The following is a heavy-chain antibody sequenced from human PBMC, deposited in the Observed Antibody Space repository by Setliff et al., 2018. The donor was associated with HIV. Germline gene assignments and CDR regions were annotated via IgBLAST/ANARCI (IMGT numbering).Heavy chain of an antibody. CDR3: ARNYYDSSGYRHYYYYYYMDV. CDR1: GYIFTDYY. CDR2: INPNSGGT. Sequence: ASVKVSCKASGYIFTDYYMHWVRQAPGQGLEWMGRINPNSGGTNYAQKFQGRVTMTRDTSISTAYLELSRLRSDDTAVYYCARNYYDSSGYRHYYYYYYMDVWGKGTTVTVSS. V-gene: IGHV1-2*06. D-gene: IGHD3-22*01. J-gene: IGHJ6*03.